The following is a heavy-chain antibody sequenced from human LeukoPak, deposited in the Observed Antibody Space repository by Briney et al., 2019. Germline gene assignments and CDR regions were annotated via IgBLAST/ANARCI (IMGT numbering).Heavy chain of an antibody. CDR1: GYTSTAYN. D-gene: IGHD7-27*01. CDR3: APQLGRLTDY. CDR2: INPNSGGT. J-gene: IGHJ4*02. Sequence: GASVKVSCKASGYTSTAYNMDWVRQAPGQGLEWMGWINPNSGGTNYAQKFQGRVTMTRDTTVSTAYMELSRLRSDDTAVYYCAPQLGRLTDYWGQGTLVTVSS. V-gene: IGHV1-2*02.